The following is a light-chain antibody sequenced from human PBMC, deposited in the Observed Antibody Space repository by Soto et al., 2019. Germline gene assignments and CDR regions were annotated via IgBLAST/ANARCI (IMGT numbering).Light chain of an antibody. CDR3: CSYAGSSTFYV. CDR2: VVT. J-gene: IGLJ1*01. V-gene: IGLV2-23*02. Sequence: QSALTQPASVSGSPGQSITISCTGTSSAVGIYNLVSWYQQHPGKAPKLMIYVVTKWPSGVSNRFSGSKSGNTASLTISGLQAEDEADYYCCSYAGSSTFYVFGTGTKLTVL. CDR1: SSAVGIYNL.